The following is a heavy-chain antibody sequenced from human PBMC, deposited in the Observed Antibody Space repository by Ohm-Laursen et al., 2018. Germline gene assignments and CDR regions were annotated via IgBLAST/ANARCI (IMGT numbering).Heavy chain of an antibody. D-gene: IGHD3-9*01. CDR1: GYSFTKYY. J-gene: IGHJ6*02. V-gene: IGHV1-46*01. CDR2: INPTGGTA. Sequence: ASVKVSCKASGYSFTKYYINWVRQAPEQGLEWVGIINPTGGTASYAEKFQGRVTLTRDTSTGTVYLELNSLISEDTALYYCARDETGSSVFGPYYYGMDVWGQGTTVTVSS. CDR3: ARDETGSSVFGPYYYGMDV.